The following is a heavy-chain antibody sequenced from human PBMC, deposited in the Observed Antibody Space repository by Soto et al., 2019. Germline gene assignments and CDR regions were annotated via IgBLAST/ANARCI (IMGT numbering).Heavy chain of an antibody. Sequence: SVKVSCKASGGTFSSYTISWVRQAPGQGLEWMGRIIPILGIANYAQKFQGRVTITADKSTSTAYMELSSLRSGDTAVYYCASLGGSSSSFGAFDIWGQGTMVTVSS. V-gene: IGHV1-69*02. D-gene: IGHD6-6*01. J-gene: IGHJ3*02. CDR2: IIPILGIA. CDR1: GGTFSSYT. CDR3: ASLGGSSSSFGAFDI.